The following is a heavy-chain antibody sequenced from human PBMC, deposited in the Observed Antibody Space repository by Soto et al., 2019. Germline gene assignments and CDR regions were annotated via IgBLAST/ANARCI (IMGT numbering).Heavy chain of an antibody. V-gene: IGHV3-11*01. CDR2: INPGGDVI. D-gene: IGHD2-21*01. J-gene: IGHJ4*02. CDR3: TRDPRIADF. CDR1: GFSLRDYY. Sequence: AGGSLRLSCAASGFSLRDYYMTWIRQAPGKGLELLSYINPGGDVIKYADSVKGRFTISRDNAKNSLYLHMNNLRAEDTAVYYCTRDPRIADFWGQGTLVTVSS.